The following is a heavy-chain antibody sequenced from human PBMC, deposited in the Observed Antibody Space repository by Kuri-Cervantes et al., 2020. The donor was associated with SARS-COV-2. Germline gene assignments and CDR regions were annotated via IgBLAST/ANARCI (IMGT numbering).Heavy chain of an antibody. D-gene: IGHD6-19*01. V-gene: IGHV3-23*01. CDR1: GFTFSSYA. CDR3: ARNPIWDSGWYPPDY. CDR2: ISGSGGST. Sequence: GESLKISCAASGFTFSSYAMSWVRQAPGKGLEWVSAISGSGGSTYYADSVKGRFTISRDNSKNTLYLQMNSLRAKDTAVYYCARNPIWDSGWYPPDYWGQGTLVTVSS. J-gene: IGHJ4*02.